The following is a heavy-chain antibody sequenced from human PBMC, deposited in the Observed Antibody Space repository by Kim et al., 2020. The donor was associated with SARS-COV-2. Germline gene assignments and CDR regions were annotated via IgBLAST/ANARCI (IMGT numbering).Heavy chain of an antibody. V-gene: IGHV3-53*01. Sequence: VKSRFTISRDNSKNTLYLQVNSLRADDTAVYYCARGGIVPAADYYYYGLDVWGQGTTVTVS. CDR3: ARGGIVPAADYYYYGLDV. D-gene: IGHD2-2*01. J-gene: IGHJ6*02.